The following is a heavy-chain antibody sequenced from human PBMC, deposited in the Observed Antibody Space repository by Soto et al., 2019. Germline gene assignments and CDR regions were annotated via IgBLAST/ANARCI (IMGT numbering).Heavy chain of an antibody. D-gene: IGHD3-3*01. CDR2: IYYSGST. Sequence: SETLSLTCTVSGGSISSGGYYWSWIRQHPGKGLEWIGYIYYSGSTNYNPSLKSRVTISVDTSKNQFSLKLSSVTAADTAVYYCAREGGVTPAPDYYYMDVWGKGTTVTVSS. V-gene: IGHV4-61*08. CDR1: GGSISSGGYY. J-gene: IGHJ6*03. CDR3: AREGGVTPAPDYYYMDV.